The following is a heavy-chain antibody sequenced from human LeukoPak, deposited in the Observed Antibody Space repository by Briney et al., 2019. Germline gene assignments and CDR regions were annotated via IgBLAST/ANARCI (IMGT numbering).Heavy chain of an antibody. CDR3: ARGGSSGQDWYAFDV. J-gene: IGHJ3*01. D-gene: IGHD5-12*01. Sequence: VASVRDSCKASGFSFTGYYVQWLRQAPGQGLEWVGWMYFNSGATRYAPKFQGRVTLTRDTSISTAYMEVSSLRKDDTAMYYCARGGSSGQDWYAFDVWGQETLVTVSS. CDR1: GFSFTGYY. CDR2: MYFNSGAT. V-gene: IGHV1-2*02.